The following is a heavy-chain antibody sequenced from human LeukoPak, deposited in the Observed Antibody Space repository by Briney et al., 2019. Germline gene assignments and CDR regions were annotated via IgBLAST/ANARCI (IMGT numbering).Heavy chain of an antibody. CDR2: IYYSGST. CDR3: ASRIDYSYGIDY. D-gene: IGHD5-18*01. Sequence: SETLSLTCTVSGGSIRSSYYYWGWIRQPPGKGLEWIGSIYYSGSTYYNPSLKSRVTISEDTSKNQFSLKLSSVTAADTAVYYCASRIDYSYGIDYWGQGTLVTVSS. J-gene: IGHJ4*02. CDR1: GGSIRSSYYY. V-gene: IGHV4-39*07.